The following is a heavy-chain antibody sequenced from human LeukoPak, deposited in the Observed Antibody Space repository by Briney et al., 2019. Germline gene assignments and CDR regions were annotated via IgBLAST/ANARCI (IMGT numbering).Heavy chain of an antibody. CDR3: ARDDFWSGYPAYYYYYMDV. CDR2: IKQDGSEK. D-gene: IGHD3-3*01. CDR1: GFTFSSYW. V-gene: IGHV3-7*01. Sequence: GGSLRLSCAASGFTFSSYWMSWVRQAPGKGLEWVANIKQDGSEKYYMDSVKGRFTISRDNAKNSLYLQMNSLRAEDTAVYYCARDDFWSGYPAYYYYYMDVWGKGTTVTVSS. J-gene: IGHJ6*03.